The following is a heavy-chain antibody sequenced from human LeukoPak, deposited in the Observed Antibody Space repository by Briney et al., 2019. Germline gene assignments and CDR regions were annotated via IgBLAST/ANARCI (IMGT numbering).Heavy chain of an antibody. V-gene: IGHV3-48*01. CDR3: ARDGWFGDYNWFDP. J-gene: IGHJ5*02. D-gene: IGHD3-10*01. Sequence: GESLRLSCAASGFTFSSYSMNWVRQAPGKGLEWVSHISSASNTIYYADSVKGRFTISRDNAKNSLYLQMNSLRAEDTAMYYCARDGWFGDYNWFDPWGQGTLVTVSS. CDR2: ISSASNTI. CDR1: GFTFSSYS.